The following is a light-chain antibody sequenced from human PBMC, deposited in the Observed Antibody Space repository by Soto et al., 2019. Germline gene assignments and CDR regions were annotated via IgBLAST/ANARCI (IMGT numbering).Light chain of an antibody. CDR2: GAS. CDR1: QSVNRN. V-gene: IGKV3-15*01. Sequence: EIAMTQSPATLSVSPGERATLSCRASQSVNRNVAWYQQRPGQAHRLLISGASTRATGVPARFSGSGSGTDFALNIRSLQTEDFAVYYCKKRSNRPITLGQGTRREIK. J-gene: IGKJ5*01. CDR3: KKRSNRPIT.